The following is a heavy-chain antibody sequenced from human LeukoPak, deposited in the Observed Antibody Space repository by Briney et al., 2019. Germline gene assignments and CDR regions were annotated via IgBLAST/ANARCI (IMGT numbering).Heavy chain of an antibody. D-gene: IGHD6-19*01. V-gene: IGHV1-69*04. CDR3: ASIQSVAGKNAFDI. CDR1: GGTFSSYA. CDR2: IIPILGIA. J-gene: IGHJ3*02. Sequence: SVKVSCKASGGTFSSYAISWVRQAPGQGLEWMGRIIPILGIANYAQKFQGRVTITADKSTSTAYMELSSLRSEDTAVYYCASIQSVAGKNAFDIWGQGTMVTVSS.